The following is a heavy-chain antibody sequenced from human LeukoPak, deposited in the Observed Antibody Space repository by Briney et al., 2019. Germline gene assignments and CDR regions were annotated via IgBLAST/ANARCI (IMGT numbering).Heavy chain of an antibody. CDR2: ISYDGSNK. CDR1: GFTFSSYG. J-gene: IGHJ4*02. CDR3: AKDQDIVMVVAATPGTLDY. Sequence: GRSLRLSCAASGFTFSSYGMHWVRQAPGKGLEWVAVISYDGSNKYYADSVKGRFTISRDNSKNTLYLQMNSLRAEDTAVHYCAKDQDIVMVVAATPGTLDYWGQGTLVTVSS. V-gene: IGHV3-30*18. D-gene: IGHD2-15*01.